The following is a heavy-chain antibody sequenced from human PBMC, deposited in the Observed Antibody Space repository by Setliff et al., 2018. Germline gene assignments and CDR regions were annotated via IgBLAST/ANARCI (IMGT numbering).Heavy chain of an antibody. V-gene: IGHV1-46*01. CDR2: INPSDGST. D-gene: IGHD3-3*01. CDR1: GYAFTTYY. J-gene: IGHJ4*02. CDR3: ARENMAKNFWGEHSDY. Sequence: SVKVSCKASGYAFTTYYMHWVRQAPGQGLEWIGVINPSDGSTTYAQKFQGRDTMTRDTSTNTVYMQLSSLRSEDTAVYYCARENMAKNFWGEHSDYWGQGTLVTVSS.